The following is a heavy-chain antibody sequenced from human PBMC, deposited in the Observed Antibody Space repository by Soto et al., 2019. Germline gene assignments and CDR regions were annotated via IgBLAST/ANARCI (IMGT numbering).Heavy chain of an antibody. CDR3: ARDEVQVLAAGGRFDY. Sequence: QVQLQESGPGLVRPSQTLSLTCNVSGDSISSGDYFWSWIRQTPGKGLEWIGCIHHRGTAFSNPSLTSRVTISVDTSKNQFSLEMSSVTAAVTAVYFCARDEVQVLAAGGRFDYWGQGTLVTVSS. CDR1: GDSISSGDYF. D-gene: IGHD6-13*01. V-gene: IGHV4-31*03. J-gene: IGHJ4*02. CDR2: IHHRGTA.